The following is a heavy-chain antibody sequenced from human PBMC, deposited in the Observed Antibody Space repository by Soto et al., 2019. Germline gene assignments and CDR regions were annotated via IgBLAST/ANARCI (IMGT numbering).Heavy chain of an antibody. V-gene: IGHV3-74*01. CDR3: ARGGGNSDWYSAFDI. CDR1: GVTFSTYW. CDR2: INSDGSTT. D-gene: IGHD6-19*01. Sequence: GSLRLCCAATGVTFSTYWVHWVRQAPGKGLVWVSRINSDGSTTNYADSVKGRFTISRDNAKNTLYPQMNSLRAEDTAVYYCARGGGNSDWYSAFDIWGQGTMVTVSS. J-gene: IGHJ3*02.